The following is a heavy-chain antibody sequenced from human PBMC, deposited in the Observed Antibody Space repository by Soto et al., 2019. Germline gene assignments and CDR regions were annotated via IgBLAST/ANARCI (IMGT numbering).Heavy chain of an antibody. CDR3: AKKGGYSYGQAGPYYFDY. CDR1: GFTFSSYA. Sequence: GGSLRLSCAASGFTFSSYAMSWVRQAPGKGLEWVSAISGSGGSTYYADSVKGRFTISRDNSKNTLYLQMNSLRAEDTAVYYCAKKGGYSYGQAGPYYFDYWGQGTLVTVSS. CDR2: ISGSGGST. V-gene: IGHV3-23*01. D-gene: IGHD5-18*01. J-gene: IGHJ4*02.